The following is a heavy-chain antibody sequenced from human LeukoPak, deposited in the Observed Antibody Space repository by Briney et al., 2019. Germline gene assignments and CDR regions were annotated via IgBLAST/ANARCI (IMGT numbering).Heavy chain of an antibody. Sequence: GGSLRLSCVASGFIFDDYTMHWVRQVPGKGLEWVSLINWDGTSTYYAESVKGRFIVARDNSKNVLYLQMNSLKTDDSAIYYCAKDSPIYCSGGSCPTDYWGQGTRVTVSS. J-gene: IGHJ4*02. CDR1: GFIFDDYT. V-gene: IGHV3-43*01. CDR2: INWDGTST. CDR3: AKDSPIYCSGGSCPTDY. D-gene: IGHD2-15*01.